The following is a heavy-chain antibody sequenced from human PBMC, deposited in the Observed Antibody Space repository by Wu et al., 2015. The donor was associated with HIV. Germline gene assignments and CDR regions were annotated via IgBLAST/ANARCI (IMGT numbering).Heavy chain of an antibody. V-gene: IGHV1-8*01. D-gene: IGHD5-12*01. CDR2: MNPNSGNT. J-gene: IGHJ4*02. Sequence: QVRLVQSGSDVKKPGAAVRLSCKASGYTFTSYDINWVRQATGQGLEWMGWMNPNSGNTGYAQKFQGRVTMTRDTSISTAYMELSRLRSDDTAVYYCARVGGGGDLPWWLRFDLTVYFDYVGPGNPGSTVSS. CDR1: GYTFTSYD. CDR3: ARVGGGGDLPWWLRFDLTVYFDY.